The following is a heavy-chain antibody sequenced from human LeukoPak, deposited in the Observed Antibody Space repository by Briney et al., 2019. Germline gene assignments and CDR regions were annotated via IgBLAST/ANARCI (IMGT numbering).Heavy chain of an antibody. J-gene: IGHJ4*02. V-gene: IGHV3-30*03. CDR1: GFTFSSYG. CDR2: ISYDGSNK. D-gene: IGHD3-16*01. CDR3: VAAFMGAPFFDY. Sequence: GGSLRLSCAASGFTFSSYGMHWVRQAPGKGLEWVAVISYDGSNKYYADSVKGRFTISRDNSKNTLYPQMNSLRAEDTAVYYCVAAFMGAPFFDYWGQGTLVTVSS.